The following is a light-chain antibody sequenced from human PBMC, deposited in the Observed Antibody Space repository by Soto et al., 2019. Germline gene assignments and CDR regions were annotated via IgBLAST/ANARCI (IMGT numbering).Light chain of an antibody. CDR3: MQGTLWPFT. CDR2: KVS. J-gene: IGKJ2*01. CDR1: QSLVHSDGNTY. V-gene: IGKV2-30*02. Sequence: DVVMTQSPLSLPVTLGQPASISCRSSQSLVHSDGNTYLNWFRQRPGQSPRRLIYKVSTRDSGVPDRFSGSGSGTDFTLRISSVEAEDVGVYYCMQGTLWPFTFGQGTKLEIK.